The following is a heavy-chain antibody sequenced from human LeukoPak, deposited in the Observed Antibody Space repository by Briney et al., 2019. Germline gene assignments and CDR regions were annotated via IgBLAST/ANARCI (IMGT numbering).Heavy chain of an antibody. CDR2: ISSNGDST. D-gene: IGHD3-10*01. Sequence: GSLRLSCSASGFTFSGYAMHWVRQAPGKGLEYVSGISSNGDSTYYADSVKGRFTISRDNSKNTLYLQMSSLRDEDTAVYYCVKDRGYYFDFWGQGTLVTVSS. J-gene: IGHJ4*02. CDR1: GFTFSGYA. CDR3: VKDRGYYFDF. V-gene: IGHV3-64D*06.